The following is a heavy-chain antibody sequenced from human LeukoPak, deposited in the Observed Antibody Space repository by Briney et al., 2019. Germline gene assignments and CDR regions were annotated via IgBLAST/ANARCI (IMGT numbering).Heavy chain of an antibody. CDR3: ARVATTPYYYYGMDV. CDR1: GYTFTSYG. V-gene: IGHV1-18*01. Sequence: ASVKVSCTSSGYTFTSYGISWVRQAPGQGLEWMGWISAYNGNTNYAQKLQGRVTMTTDTSTSTAYMELRSLRSDDTAVYYCARVATTPYYYYGMDVWGQGTTVTVSS. CDR2: ISAYNGNT. J-gene: IGHJ6*02. D-gene: IGHD5-12*01.